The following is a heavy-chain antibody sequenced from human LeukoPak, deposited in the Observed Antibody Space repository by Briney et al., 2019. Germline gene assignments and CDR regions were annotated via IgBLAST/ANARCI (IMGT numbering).Heavy chain of an antibody. CDR1: GGSISIYD. CDR2: IYSSGST. J-gene: IGHJ5*02. CDR3: ARKVGNNWFDP. V-gene: IGHV4-4*09. Sequence: SETLSLTCTVSGGSISIYDWSWIRQPPGKGLELIGYIYSSGSTNYNPSLKSRVTISVDTSMNQFSLKLSSVTAADTAMYYCARKVGNNWFDPWGQGTLVTVSS. D-gene: IGHD1-26*01.